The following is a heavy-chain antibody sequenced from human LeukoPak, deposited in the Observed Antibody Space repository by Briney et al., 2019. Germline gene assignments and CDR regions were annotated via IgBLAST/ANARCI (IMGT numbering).Heavy chain of an antibody. CDR1: GFTFSSYA. V-gene: IGHV3-30*19. Sequence: GGSLRLSCAASGFTFSSYAMHWVRQAPGKGLEWVAIISYDGSNKYYADSVKGRFTISRDKSKNTLYLQMNSLRGEDTAVYYCARSAAAGRIVATFDYWGQGTLVTVSS. D-gene: IGHD5-12*01. CDR3: ARSAAAGRIVATFDY. J-gene: IGHJ4*02. CDR2: ISYDGSNK.